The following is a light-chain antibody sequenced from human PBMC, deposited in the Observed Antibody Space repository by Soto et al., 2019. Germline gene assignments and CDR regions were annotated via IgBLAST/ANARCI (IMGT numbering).Light chain of an antibody. Sequence: DIQMTQSPSSVSASLGDRVTITCRASQDISTWLAWYQQKPGKAPKLLIYAASSLFSGVPSRFSGSGSGTDFTLTISSLQPEDFATYYCQQADSLPLVTFGQGTRLEIK. CDR2: AAS. CDR1: QDISTW. CDR3: QQADSLPLVT. V-gene: IGKV1-12*01. J-gene: IGKJ5*01.